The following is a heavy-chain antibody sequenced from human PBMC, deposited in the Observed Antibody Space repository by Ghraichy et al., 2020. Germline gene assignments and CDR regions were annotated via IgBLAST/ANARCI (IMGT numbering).Heavy chain of an antibody. CDR3: AKDMKSISHYDYIWGSYPGMDV. CDR2: ISWNSGSI. CDR1: GFTFDDYA. Sequence: GGSLRLSCAASGFTFDDYAMHWVRQAPGKGLEWVSGISWNSGSIGYADSVKGRFTISRDNAKNSLYLQMNSLRAEDTALYYCAKDMKSISHYDYIWGSYPGMDVWGKGTTVTVSS. D-gene: IGHD3-16*01. J-gene: IGHJ6*04. V-gene: IGHV3-9*01.